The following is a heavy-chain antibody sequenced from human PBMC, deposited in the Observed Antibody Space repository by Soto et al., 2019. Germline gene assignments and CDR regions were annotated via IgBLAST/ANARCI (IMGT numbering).Heavy chain of an antibody. CDR2: ISGSGGST. CDR1: GFTFSSYA. D-gene: IGHD4-4*01. Sequence: GSLRLSCAASGFTFSSYAISWVRHAPGKGLEWVSAISGSGGSTYYADSVKGRFTISRDNSKNTLYLQMNSLRAEDTAVYYCAKNLTTVTPNSRFYYYGLDVWCPGHMVTAFS. J-gene: IGHJ6*02. CDR3: AKNLTTVTPNSRFYYYGLDV. V-gene: IGHV3-23*01.